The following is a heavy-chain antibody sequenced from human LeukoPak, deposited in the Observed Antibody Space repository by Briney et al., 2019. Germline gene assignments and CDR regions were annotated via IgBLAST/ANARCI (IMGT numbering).Heavy chain of an antibody. CDR1: GGSISSYY. J-gene: IGHJ4*02. V-gene: IGHV4-59*01. Sequence: PSETLSLTCTVSGGSISSYYWSWIRQPPGKGLEWIGYIYYSGSTNYNPSLKSRVTISVDTSKNQFSLKLSSVTAADTAVYYCARVYSSSWSPFDYWGQGTLVTVSS. CDR3: ARVYSSSWSPFDY. CDR2: IYYSGST. D-gene: IGHD6-13*01.